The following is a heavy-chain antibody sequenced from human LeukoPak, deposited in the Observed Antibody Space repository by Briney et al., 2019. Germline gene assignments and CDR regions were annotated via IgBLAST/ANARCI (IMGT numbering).Heavy chain of an antibody. CDR3: ARRTDYGGNSGAFDI. J-gene: IGHJ3*02. V-gene: IGHV3-21*01. Sequence: GGSLRLSCAASGFTFSSYSMNWVRQAPGKGLEWVSSISSSSSYIYYADSVKGRFTISRDNAKNSLYLQMNSLRAEDTAVYYCARRTDYGGNSGAFDIWGQGTMVTVSS. D-gene: IGHD4-23*01. CDR1: GFTFSSYS. CDR2: ISSSSSYI.